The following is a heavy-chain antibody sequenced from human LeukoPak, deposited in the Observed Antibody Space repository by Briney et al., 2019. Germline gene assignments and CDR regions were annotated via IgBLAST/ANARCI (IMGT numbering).Heavy chain of an antibody. CDR3: ATNYYGSGSYTYYFDY. Sequence: SVKVSCKASGGIFSSCTISWVRQAPGQGLEWMGRIIPILGIANYAQKFQGRVTITADKSTSTAYMELSSLRSEDTAVYYCATNYYGSGSYTYYFDYWGQGTLVTVSS. J-gene: IGHJ4*02. D-gene: IGHD3-10*01. CDR1: GGIFSSCT. CDR2: IIPILGIA. V-gene: IGHV1-69*02.